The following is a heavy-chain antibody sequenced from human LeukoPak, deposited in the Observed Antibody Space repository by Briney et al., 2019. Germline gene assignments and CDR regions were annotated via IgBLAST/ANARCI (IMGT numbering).Heavy chain of an antibody. V-gene: IGHV1-3*01. CDR1: GYIFSNYA. CDR3: ARVSITMIVVIDY. D-gene: IGHD3-22*01. J-gene: IGHJ4*02. CDR2: INAGNGNT. Sequence: ASVKVSCKASGYIFSNYAMHWVRQAPGQRLEWMGWINAGNGNTKYSQNFQGRVTITRDTSASTAYMELSSLRSEDTAVYYCARVSITMIVVIDYWGQGTLVTVSS.